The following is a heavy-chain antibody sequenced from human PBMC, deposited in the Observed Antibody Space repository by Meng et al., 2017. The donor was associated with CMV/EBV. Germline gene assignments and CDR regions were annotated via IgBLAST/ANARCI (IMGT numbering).Heavy chain of an antibody. CDR3: ARVGGRPYYDFWSGYHRPPDY. CDR2: ISYDGSNK. V-gene: IGHV3-30*04. Sequence: GESLKISCAASGFTFSSYAMHWVRQAPGKGLEWVAVISYDGSNKYYADSVKGRFTTSRDNSKNTLYLQMNSLRAEDTAVYYCARVGGRPYYDFWSGYHRPPDYWGQGTLVTVSS. D-gene: IGHD3-3*01. J-gene: IGHJ4*02. CDR1: GFTFSSYA.